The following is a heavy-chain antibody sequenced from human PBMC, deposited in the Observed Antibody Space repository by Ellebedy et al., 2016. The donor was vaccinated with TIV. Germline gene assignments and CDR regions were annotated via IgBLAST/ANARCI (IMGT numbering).Heavy chain of an antibody. CDR3: ARDLGSYGSK. J-gene: IGHJ4*02. V-gene: IGHV3-48*02. D-gene: IGHD5-18*01. Sequence: GESLKISCAASGFTFTAYSMNWVRQGPGKGLEWVSYISSSSSTIYYADSVKGRFTISRDNAKKSLYLQMNSLRDEDTAVYYCARDLGSYGSKWGQGTLVTVSS. CDR2: ISSSSSTI. CDR1: GFTFTAYS.